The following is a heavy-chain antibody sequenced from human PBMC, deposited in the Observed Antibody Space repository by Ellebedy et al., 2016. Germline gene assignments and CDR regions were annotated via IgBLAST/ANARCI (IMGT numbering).Heavy chain of an antibody. CDR2: IYYSGST. D-gene: IGHD2-2*01. V-gene: IGHV4-59*01. Sequence: SETLSLTXAVYGASFSGYYWSWIRQPPGKGLEWIGYIYYSGSTNYNPSLKSRVTISVDTSKNQFSLKLSSVTAADTAVYYCAGSPLVPAADNWFDPWGQGTLVTVSS. CDR1: GASFSGYY. CDR3: AGSPLVPAADNWFDP. J-gene: IGHJ5*02.